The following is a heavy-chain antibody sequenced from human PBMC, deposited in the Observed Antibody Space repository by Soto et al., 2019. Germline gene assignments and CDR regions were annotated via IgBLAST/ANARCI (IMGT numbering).Heavy chain of an antibody. Sequence: SETLSLTCTVSGGSISSGGYYWGWIRQHPGKGLEWIGYIYYSGSTYYNPSLKSRVTISVDTSKNQFSLKLSSVTAADTAVYYCARVESIVGATYDAFDIWGQGTMVTVSS. J-gene: IGHJ3*02. D-gene: IGHD1-26*01. CDR2: IYYSGST. CDR3: ARVESIVGATYDAFDI. CDR1: GGSISSGGYY. V-gene: IGHV4-31*03.